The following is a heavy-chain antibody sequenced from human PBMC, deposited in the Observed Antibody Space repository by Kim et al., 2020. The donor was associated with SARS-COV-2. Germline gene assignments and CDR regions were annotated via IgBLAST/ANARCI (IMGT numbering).Heavy chain of an antibody. J-gene: IGHJ3*02. V-gene: IGHV4-31*03. Sequence: SETLSLTCTVSGGSISSGGYYWSWIRQHPGKGLEWIGYIYYSGSTYYNPSLKSRVTISVDTSKNQFSLKLSSVTAADTAVYYCARESHGSGSYCAFDIWGQGTMVTVSS. CDR2: IYYSGST. CDR3: ARESHGSGSYCAFDI. D-gene: IGHD3-10*01. CDR1: GGSISSGGYY.